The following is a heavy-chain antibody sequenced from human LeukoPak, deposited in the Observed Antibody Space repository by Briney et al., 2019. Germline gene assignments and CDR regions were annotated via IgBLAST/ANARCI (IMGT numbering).Heavy chain of an antibody. Sequence: GGSLRLSCAASGFILSSYAMHWVRQAPGKGLEWVAVIAADGKDKHHADSVKGRFTISRDNSKNTLYLQMNSLRVEDTAVYYCARDRVRIASYYFDYWGQGTLVTVSS. D-gene: IGHD6-13*01. CDR1: GFILSSYA. J-gene: IGHJ4*02. V-gene: IGHV3-30*04. CDR3: ARDRVRIASYYFDY. CDR2: IAADGKDK.